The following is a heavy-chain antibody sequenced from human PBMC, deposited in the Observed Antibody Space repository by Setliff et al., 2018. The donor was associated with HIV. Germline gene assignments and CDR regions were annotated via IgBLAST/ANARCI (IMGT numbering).Heavy chain of an antibody. J-gene: IGHJ4*02. D-gene: IGHD3-10*01. Sequence: SETLSLTCAVSGDSMSSGDYSWNWIRQSPGKGLEWIGYIYPSGRTYYNPSLKNRVTMSIDGSKKQFSLNLSSVTAADTALYFCVREGAGSGSYYLDFWGQGILVTVSS. V-gene: IGHV4-30-2*06. CDR3: VREGAGSGSYYLDF. CDR2: IYPSGRT. CDR1: GDSMSSGDYS.